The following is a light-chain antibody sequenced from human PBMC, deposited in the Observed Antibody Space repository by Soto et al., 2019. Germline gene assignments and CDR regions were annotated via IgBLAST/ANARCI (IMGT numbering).Light chain of an antibody. Sequence: IVLTQSPGTLSVSPGDRPTLSCRASQSVSSNLAWYRQTPGQAPRLISYSASTRATDTPPRFSGTGSGRNFTLTISRVEPADFAVYFCQHYGRSYATFGQGTQVEV. CDR2: SAS. CDR1: QSVSSN. CDR3: QHYGRSYAT. V-gene: IGKV3-20*01. J-gene: IGKJ1*01.